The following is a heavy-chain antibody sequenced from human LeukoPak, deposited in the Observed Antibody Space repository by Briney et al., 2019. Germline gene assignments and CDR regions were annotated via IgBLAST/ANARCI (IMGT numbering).Heavy chain of an antibody. CDR3: ARVPFQYYDSSGYPRWYFDL. J-gene: IGHJ2*01. D-gene: IGHD3-22*01. Sequence: SETLSLTCTVSGGSISRSSYYWGWIRQPPGKGLEWIGSIYYSGSTYYNPSLKSRVTISVDTSRNQFSLKLSSVTAADTAVYYCARVPFQYYDSSGYPRWYFDLWGRGTLVTVSS. V-gene: IGHV4-39*07. CDR2: IYYSGST. CDR1: GGSISRSSYY.